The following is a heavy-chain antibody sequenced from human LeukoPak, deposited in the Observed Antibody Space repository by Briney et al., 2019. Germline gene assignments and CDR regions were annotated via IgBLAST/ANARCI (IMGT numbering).Heavy chain of an antibody. CDR1: GFIFSSYW. V-gene: IGHV3-7*01. J-gene: IGHJ4*02. CDR3: ARGRGDY. CDR2: INGDGSEK. Sequence: GGSLRLSCGASGFIFSSYWMFWVRQTPEKRLEWVAKINGDGSEKYYVESVKGRFTISRDSAKKSLYLQMNSLRAEDTAVYYCARGRGDYWGQGALVTVSS.